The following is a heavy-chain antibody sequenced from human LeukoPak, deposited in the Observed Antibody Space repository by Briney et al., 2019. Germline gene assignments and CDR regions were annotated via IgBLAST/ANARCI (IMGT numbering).Heavy chain of an antibody. D-gene: IGHD2-2*01. Sequence: GGSLRLSCAASGFTFSDYAMNWVRRAPGKGLEWVSSISSGGSYISYADSVKGRFTVSRDNAKDSLFLQMRSLRDEDTAVYYCARGPALYCTSSSCLDGVDWGQGTLVSVSS. CDR2: ISSGGSYI. CDR3: ARGPALYCTSSSCLDGVD. CDR1: GFTFSDYA. V-gene: IGHV3-21*01. J-gene: IGHJ4*02.